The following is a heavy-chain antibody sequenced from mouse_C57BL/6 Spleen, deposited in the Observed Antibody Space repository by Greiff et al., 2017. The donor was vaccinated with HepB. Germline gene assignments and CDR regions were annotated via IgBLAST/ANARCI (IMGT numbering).Heavy chain of an antibody. J-gene: IGHJ1*03. Sequence: QVQLQQPGAELVKPGASVKLSCKASGYTFTSYWMQWVKQRPGQGLEWIGEIDPSDSYTNYNQKFKGKATLTVDTSSSTAYMQLSSLTSEDSAVYYCARRGTLGIWYFDVWGTGTTVTVSS. CDR3: ARRGTLGIWYFDV. D-gene: IGHD3-3*01. CDR2: IDPSDSYT. V-gene: IGHV1-50*01. CDR1: GYTFTSYW.